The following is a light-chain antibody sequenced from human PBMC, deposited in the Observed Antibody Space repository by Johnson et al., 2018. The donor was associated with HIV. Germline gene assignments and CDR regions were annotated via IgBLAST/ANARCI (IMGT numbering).Light chain of an antibody. Sequence: QSMLTQPPSASGTPGQRVTISCSGSSSNIGRNTVNWYQQLPGMAPKLLIYSSDQRPSGVPDRFSGSKSGTSASLAISGLQSEDEADYYCAAWDDSLNAFYVSGPGTRVTVL. CDR2: SSD. V-gene: IGLV1-44*01. CDR3: AAWDDSLNAFYV. J-gene: IGLJ1*01. CDR1: SSNIGRNT.